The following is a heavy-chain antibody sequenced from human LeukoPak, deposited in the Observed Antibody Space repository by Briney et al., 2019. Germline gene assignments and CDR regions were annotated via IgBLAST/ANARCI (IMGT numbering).Heavy chain of an antibody. Sequence: PSETLSLTCAVYGGSFSGCYWSWIRQPPGKGLEWIGEINHSGSTNYNPSLKSRVTISVDTSKNQFSLKLSSVTAADTAVYYCARGRWDFWSGYWLDYWGQGTLVTVSS. D-gene: IGHD3-3*01. V-gene: IGHV4-34*01. CDR3: ARGRWDFWSGYWLDY. J-gene: IGHJ4*02. CDR1: GGSFSGCY. CDR2: INHSGST.